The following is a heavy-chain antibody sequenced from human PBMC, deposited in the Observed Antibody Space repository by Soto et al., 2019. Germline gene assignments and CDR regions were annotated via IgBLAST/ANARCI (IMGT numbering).Heavy chain of an antibody. CDR3: ARGDFDTAMVISFGLYYYYGMDV. CDR1: GFTFSSYS. V-gene: IGHV3-48*02. D-gene: IGHD5-18*01. J-gene: IGHJ6*02. Sequence: PGGSLRLSCAASGFTFSSYSMNWVRQAPGKGLEWVSYISSSSSTIYYADSVKGRFTISRDNAKNSLYLQMNSLRDEDTAVYYCARGDFDTAMVISFGLYYYYGMDVWGQGTTVTVSS. CDR2: ISSSSSTI.